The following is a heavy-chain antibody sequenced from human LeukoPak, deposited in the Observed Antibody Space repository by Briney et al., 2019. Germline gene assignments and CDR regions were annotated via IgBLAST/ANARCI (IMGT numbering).Heavy chain of an antibody. CDR2: INHSGST. V-gene: IGHV4-34*01. Sequence: GSLRLSCAASGFTFSSYAMSWIRQPPGKGLEWIGEINHSGSTNYNPSLKSRVTISVDTSKNQFSLKLSSVTAADTALYFCARESFEEPGTMDHWGQGTLVSVSS. CDR1: GFTFSSYA. CDR3: ARESFEEPGTMDH. D-gene: IGHD4/OR15-4a*01. J-gene: IGHJ4*02.